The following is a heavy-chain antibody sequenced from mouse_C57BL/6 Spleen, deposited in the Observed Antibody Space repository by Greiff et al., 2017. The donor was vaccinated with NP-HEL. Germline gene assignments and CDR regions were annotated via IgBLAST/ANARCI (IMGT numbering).Heavy chain of an antibody. CDR1: GYTFTSYW. D-gene: IGHD4-1*01. CDR3: ARWDWDVANWYFDV. CDR2: INPSNGGT. J-gene: IGHJ1*03. Sequence: QVQLQQPGTELVKPGASVKLSCKASGYTFTSYWMHWVKQRPGQGLEWIGNINPSNGGTYYNEKFKSKATLTVDKSSSTAYMQLSSLTSEDSAVYYCARWDWDVANWYFDVWGTGTTVTVSS. V-gene: IGHV1-53*01.